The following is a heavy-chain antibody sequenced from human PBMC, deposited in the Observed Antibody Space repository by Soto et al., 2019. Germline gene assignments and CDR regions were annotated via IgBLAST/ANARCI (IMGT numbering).Heavy chain of an antibody. CDR3: ARRVMGNIWYFDY. CDR1: GGSVRGSLYY. CDR2: IXXRXXX. Sequence: PSETRSLTCTVSGGSVRGSLYYWGWIRQPPGKGLXWIXXIXXRXXXXXNXXLKSRVTISVDTSKNQFSLRLSSVTAADTAVYYCARRVMGNIWYFDYWGQGTLVTASS. D-gene: IGHD2-21*01. V-gene: IGHV4-39*01. J-gene: IGHJ4*02.